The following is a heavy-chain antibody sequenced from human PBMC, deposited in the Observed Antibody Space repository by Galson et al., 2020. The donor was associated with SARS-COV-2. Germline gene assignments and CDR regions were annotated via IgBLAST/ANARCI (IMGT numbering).Heavy chain of an antibody. D-gene: IGHD5-12*01. V-gene: IGHV4-39*01. Sequence: SETLSLTCTVSGGSISSSSYYWGWIRQPPGKGLEWIGGIYYSGSTHYNPSLKSRVTISVDTSKNQFSLKLSSVTAADTAVYYCARFENSRRDGYNIIDYWGQGTLVTVSS. J-gene: IGHJ4*02. CDR1: GGSISSSSYY. CDR3: ARFENSRRDGYNIIDY. CDR2: IYYSGST.